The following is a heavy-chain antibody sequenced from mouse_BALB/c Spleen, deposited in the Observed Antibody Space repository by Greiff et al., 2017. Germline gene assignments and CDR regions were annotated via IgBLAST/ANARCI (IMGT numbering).Heavy chain of an antibody. D-gene: IGHD2-12*01. V-gene: IGHV5-9-4*01. Sequence: EVQLVESGGGLVKPGGSLKLSCAASGFTFSSYAMSWVRQSPEKRLEWVAEISSGGSYTYYPDTVTGRFTISRDNAKNTLYLEMSSLRSEDTAMYYCARDYVRFAYWGQGTLVTVSA. J-gene: IGHJ3*01. CDR3: ARDYVRFAY. CDR1: GFTFSSYA. CDR2: ISSGGSYT.